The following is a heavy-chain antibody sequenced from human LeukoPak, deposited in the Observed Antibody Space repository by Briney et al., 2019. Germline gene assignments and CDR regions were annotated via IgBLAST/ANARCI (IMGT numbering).Heavy chain of an antibody. J-gene: IGHJ4*02. CDR1: GFTFSSYA. D-gene: IGHD3-22*01. CDR3: AKDGTYYYDSSGYYPYFDY. CDR2: ISGSGGST. Sequence: GGSLRLSCAASGFTFSSYAMSWVRQAPGKGLEWVSAISGSGGSTYYADSVKGRFTISRDNSKNTLYLQMNSLRAEDTAIYYCAKDGTYYYDSSGYYPYFDYWGQGTLVTVSS. V-gene: IGHV3-23*01.